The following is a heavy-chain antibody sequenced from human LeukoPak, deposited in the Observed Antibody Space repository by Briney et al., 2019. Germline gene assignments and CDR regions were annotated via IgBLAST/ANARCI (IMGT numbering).Heavy chain of an antibody. CDR3: AKSREEIRGLDAFDI. D-gene: IGHD5-24*01. V-gene: IGHV4-31*03. CDR1: GGSISSDDYC. J-gene: IGHJ3*02. Sequence: PSQTLSLTCSVSGGSISSDDYCWNWIRQHPGKGLEWIGYIYYSGSTYYNPSLKSRVALSVDTSKNQFSLKLSSLTAADTAVYYCAKSREEIRGLDAFDIWGQGTMVTVSS. CDR2: IYYSGST.